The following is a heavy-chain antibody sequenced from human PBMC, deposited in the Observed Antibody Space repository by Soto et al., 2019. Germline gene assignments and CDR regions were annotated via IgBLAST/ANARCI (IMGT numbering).Heavy chain of an antibody. Sequence: SETLSLTCTVSGGSISSSSYYWGWIRQPPGKGLEWIGSIYYSGSTYYNPSLKSRVTISVDTSKNQFSLKLSSVTAADTAVYYCARHHPFPPGSWFDPWGQGTLVTVSS. CDR2: IYYSGST. V-gene: IGHV4-39*01. CDR1: GGSISSSSYY. CDR3: ARHHPFPPGSWFDP. D-gene: IGHD1-26*01. J-gene: IGHJ5*02.